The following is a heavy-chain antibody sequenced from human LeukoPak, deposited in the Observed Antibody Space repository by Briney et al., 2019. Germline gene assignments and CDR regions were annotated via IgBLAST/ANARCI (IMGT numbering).Heavy chain of an antibody. J-gene: IGHJ5*02. Sequence: GESLKISCKGSGYSFTNHWIGWVRQMPEKGLEWVGTIYPGDSDTRYSPSFQGQVTISADKSISTTYLQWSSLKASDTAMYYCARNIDSTTWRPGWFDPWGQGTLVTVSS. CDR2: IYPGDSDT. CDR3: ARNIDSTTWRPGWFDP. CDR1: GYSFTNHW. V-gene: IGHV5-51*01. D-gene: IGHD2-2*01.